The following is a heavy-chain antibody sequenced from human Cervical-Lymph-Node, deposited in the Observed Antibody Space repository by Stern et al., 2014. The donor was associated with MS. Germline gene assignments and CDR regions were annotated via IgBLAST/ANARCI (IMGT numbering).Heavy chain of an antibody. CDR2: IDWNDKT. J-gene: IGHJ4*02. Sequence: QVTLRESGPALVQPTQTLTLTCTFSGFSLVTSGVRVSWIRQPPGKALEWLGRIDWNDKTFYNTSLMTRLTISKDTSKNQVVLTMTNVDPVDTATYYCARMMGSGYRHYFDYWGQGTPVTVS. V-gene: IGHV2-70*04. CDR3: ARMMGSGYRHYFDY. D-gene: IGHD3-3*01. CDR1: GFSLVTSGVR.